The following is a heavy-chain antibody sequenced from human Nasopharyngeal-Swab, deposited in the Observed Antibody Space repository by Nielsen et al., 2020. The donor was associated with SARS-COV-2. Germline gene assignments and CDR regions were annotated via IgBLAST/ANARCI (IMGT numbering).Heavy chain of an antibody. J-gene: IGHJ6*02. Sequence: ASVKVSCKASGGTFSSYAISWVRQATGQGLEWMGWMNPNSGNTGYAQKFQGRVTMTRNTSISTAYMELSSLRSEDTAVYYCAREGQQLVLDYYGMDVWGQGTTVTVSS. CDR1: GGTFSSYA. CDR3: AREGQQLVLDYYGMDV. D-gene: IGHD6-13*01. CDR2: MNPNSGNT. V-gene: IGHV1-8*02.